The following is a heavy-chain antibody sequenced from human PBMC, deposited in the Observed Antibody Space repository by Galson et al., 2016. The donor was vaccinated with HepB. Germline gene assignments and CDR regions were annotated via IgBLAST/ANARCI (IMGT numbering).Heavy chain of an antibody. CDR3: AREWQWLDGIDY. V-gene: IGHV3-7*01. D-gene: IGHD6-19*01. CDR1: GFTFSTNW. J-gene: IGHJ4*02. CDR2: IKEDGSEK. Sequence: SLRLSCAGSGFTFSTNWMSLVRQAPGKGLEWVANIKEDGSEKYYVDSVKGRFTISRDNAKNSLFLQMNSLRAEDTAVYYCAREWQWLDGIDYWGQGTLVTVSS.